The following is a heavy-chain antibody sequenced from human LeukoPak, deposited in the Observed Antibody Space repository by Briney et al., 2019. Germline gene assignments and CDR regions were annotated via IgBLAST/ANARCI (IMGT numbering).Heavy chain of an antibody. J-gene: IGHJ4*02. V-gene: IGHV4-39*07. Sequence: SETLSLTCTVSGGSISSSSYYWGWIRQPPGKGLEWIGSIYYSGSTYYNPSLKSRVTISVDTSKNHFSQNLTSVTAADTAVYYCARGAPPQNWGQGALVTVSS. CDR2: IYYSGST. CDR3: ARGAPPQN. CDR1: GGSISSSSYY.